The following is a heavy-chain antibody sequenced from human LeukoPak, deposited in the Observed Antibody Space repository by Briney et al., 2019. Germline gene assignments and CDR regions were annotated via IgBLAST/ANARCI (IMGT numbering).Heavy chain of an antibody. CDR3: ARDRVVYGDYSGFDY. Sequence: ASVKVSCKASGGTFSSYTISWVRQAPGQGLEWMGLINPSGGSTSYAQKFQGRVTMTRDTSTSTVYMELSSLRSEDTAVYYCARDRVVYGDYSGFDYWGQGTLVTVSS. CDR1: GGTFSSYT. V-gene: IGHV1-46*01. J-gene: IGHJ4*02. CDR2: INPSGGST. D-gene: IGHD4-17*01.